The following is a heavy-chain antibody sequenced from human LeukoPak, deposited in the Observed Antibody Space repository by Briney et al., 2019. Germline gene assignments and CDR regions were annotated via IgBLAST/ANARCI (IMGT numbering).Heavy chain of an antibody. CDR1: GYTFTSYD. Sequence: ASVKDSCKASGYTFTSYDINWVRQATGQGVEWMGWMNPNSGNTGYAQKFQGRVTMTRNTSISTAYMELSSLRSEDTGVYYCARGYYDSSGYYQTFDLWAQGTRVSVSS. J-gene: IGHJ5*02. V-gene: IGHV1-8*01. CDR2: MNPNSGNT. CDR3: ARGYYDSSGYYQTFDL. D-gene: IGHD3-22*01.